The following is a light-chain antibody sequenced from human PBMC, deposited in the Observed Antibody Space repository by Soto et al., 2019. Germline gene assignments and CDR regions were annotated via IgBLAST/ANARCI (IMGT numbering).Light chain of an antibody. Sequence: GLTQSPGALCLSSVRRATPSCRASQSVRSNFLAWYQQKPGQPPRLLIYGASNRATGIPDRFSGSGSGTDFTLTITRLEAEDFAMYYCQRYDSLRTFGQGTKVDIK. V-gene: IGKV3-20*01. CDR3: QRYDSLRT. J-gene: IGKJ1*01. CDR1: QSVRSNF. CDR2: GAS.